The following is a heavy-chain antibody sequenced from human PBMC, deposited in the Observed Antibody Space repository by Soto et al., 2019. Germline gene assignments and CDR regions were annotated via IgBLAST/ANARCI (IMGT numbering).Heavy chain of an antibody. V-gene: IGHV1-69*01. CDR1: GGTFSSYA. J-gene: IGHJ6*02. D-gene: IGHD2-15*01. Sequence: QVQLVQSGAEVKKPGSSVKVSCKASGGTFSSYAISWVRQAPGQGLEWMGGIIPIFGTANYAQKFQGRVTITADESTSTAYMELSSLRSEDTAVYYCAREQLGYCSGGSCWGRDYHYYGMDVWGQGTTVTVSS. CDR3: AREQLGYCSGGSCWGRDYHYYGMDV. CDR2: IIPIFGTA.